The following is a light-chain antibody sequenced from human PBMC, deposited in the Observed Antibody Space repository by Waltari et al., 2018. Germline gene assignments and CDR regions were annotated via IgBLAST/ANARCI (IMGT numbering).Light chain of an antibody. CDR2: GAS. V-gene: IGKV3-15*01. J-gene: IGKJ2*03. CDR3: QHYNNRPPYS. CDR1: QGISNN. Sequence: ETELTQSPATLSASPGERVTLSCRASQGISNNLVWYQHKPGQSPRLLIYGASARATGVPERFSGSGYRTEFTLTISSLQSEDFAVYYCQHYNNRPPYSFGQGTKLDIK.